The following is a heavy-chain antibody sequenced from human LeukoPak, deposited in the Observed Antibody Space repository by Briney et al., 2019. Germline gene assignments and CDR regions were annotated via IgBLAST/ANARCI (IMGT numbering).Heavy chain of an antibody. CDR3: ARGQWMSIAEPARRRARGNWFDP. CDR2: IYYSGST. J-gene: IGHJ5*02. D-gene: IGHD6-6*01. CDR1: GGSISSGGYC. Sequence: PSETLSLTCAVSGGSISSGGYCWSWIRQPPGKGLEWIGYIYYSGSTNSNPSLESRVTISVDTSKNQFSLKLSSVTAADTAVYYCARGQWMSIAEPARRRARGNWFDPWGQGTLVTVSS. V-gene: IGHV4-61*08.